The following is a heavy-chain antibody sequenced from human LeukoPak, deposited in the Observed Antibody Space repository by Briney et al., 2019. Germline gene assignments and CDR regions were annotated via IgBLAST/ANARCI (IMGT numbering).Heavy chain of an antibody. Sequence: ASVKVSCKASGYPFTSYGISWVRQAPGQGLEWMGRINPNSGGTNYAQKFQGRVTMTRDTSISTAYMELSRLRSDDTAVYYCATFEAYNWNHDWGQGTLVTVSS. J-gene: IGHJ4*02. V-gene: IGHV1-2*06. CDR1: GYPFTSYG. CDR3: ATFEAYNWNHD. CDR2: INPNSGGT. D-gene: IGHD1-14*01.